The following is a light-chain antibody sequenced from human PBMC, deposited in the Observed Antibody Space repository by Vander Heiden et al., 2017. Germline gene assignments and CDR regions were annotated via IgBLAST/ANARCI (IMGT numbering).Light chain of an antibody. V-gene: IGLV3-25*03. CDR2: KDS. CDR3: QSADSSGTYRV. Sequence: SYELTQPPSVSVSPGQTARITFSGDALPKQYAYWYHQKQGQAPVLVMYKDSERPSGIPERFSGSSSGTTVTLTISGVQAEDEADYYCQSADSSGTYRVFGTGTKVTVL. CDR1: ALPKQY. J-gene: IGLJ1*01.